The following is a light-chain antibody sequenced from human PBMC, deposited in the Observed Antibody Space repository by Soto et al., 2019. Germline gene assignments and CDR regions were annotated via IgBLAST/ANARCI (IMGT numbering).Light chain of an antibody. CDR3: QTWGTGIQV. J-gene: IGLJ2*01. Sequence: QLVLTQSPSASASLGASVKLTCTLSSGXSSYAIAWHQQQPEKGPRYLMKLNSDGSHSKGDGIPDRFSGSSSGAERYLTISSLQSEDEADYYCQTWGTGIQVFGGGTKLTVL. CDR2: LNSDGSH. V-gene: IGLV4-69*01. CDR1: SGXSSYA.